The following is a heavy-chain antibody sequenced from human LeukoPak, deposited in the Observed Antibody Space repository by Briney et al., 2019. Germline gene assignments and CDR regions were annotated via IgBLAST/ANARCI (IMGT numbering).Heavy chain of an antibody. J-gene: IGHJ5*02. CDR3: ARDSAHIVVVPVVIPPGLDNWFDP. D-gene: IGHD2-2*01. V-gene: IGHV3-11*05. CDR1: GFTFSDYY. Sequence: PGGSLRLSCAASGFTFSDYYMSWIRQAPGKGLEWVSYISGSSSNTKYADSVKGRFTISRGNAKNSLYLQMNSLRAEDTAVYYCARDSAHIVVVPVVIPPGLDNWFDPWGQGTLVTVSS. CDR2: ISGSSSNT.